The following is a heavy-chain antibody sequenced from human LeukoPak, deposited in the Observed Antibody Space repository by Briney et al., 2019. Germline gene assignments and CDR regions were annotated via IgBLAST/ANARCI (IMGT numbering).Heavy chain of an antibody. CDR3: AIPPGYCGNDCSFDH. V-gene: IGHV5-51*01. J-gene: IGHJ4*02. CDR2: IYPGDYET. D-gene: IGHD2-21*02. Sequence: GESLKISYEGSGYSFSNYWIGWVRQMPGKGLELMGIIYPGDYETRYSPSFQGLVTISVDKSISTAYLQWSSVKASDTAIYYCAIPPGYCGNDCSFDHWGQGTLVTVSS. CDR1: GYSFSNYW.